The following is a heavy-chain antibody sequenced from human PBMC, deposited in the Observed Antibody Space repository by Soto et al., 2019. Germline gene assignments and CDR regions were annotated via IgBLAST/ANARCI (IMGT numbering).Heavy chain of an antibody. Sequence: QVLLVQSGAEVKKPGASVKVSCKASGYTFNSYGVSWVRQAPGQGLEWMGWISAYNGNTKYSQNLQGRVTMTIDTTTSSAYLEVRSLRSEDTDIYYCARYFWSGQLPFYFDQWGQGTLVTVSS. CDR2: ISAYNGNT. D-gene: IGHD3-3*01. V-gene: IGHV1-18*01. CDR3: ARYFWSGQLPFYFDQ. J-gene: IGHJ4*02. CDR1: GYTFNSYG.